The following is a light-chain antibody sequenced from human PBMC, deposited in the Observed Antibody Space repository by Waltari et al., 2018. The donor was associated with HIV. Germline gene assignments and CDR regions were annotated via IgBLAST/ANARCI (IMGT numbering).Light chain of an antibody. CDR2: NKS. CDR3: QSYDTSLSVNYV. J-gene: IGLJ1*01. Sequence: QSVLTQPPSVSGALGQRVTISCTGSRTNIGAGHDVHWYQQLPGTAPKLLIYNKSIRPSGVPDRFSASKSGTAASLAITGLRPEDEADYYCQSYDTSLSVNYVFGTGTKVTVL. V-gene: IGLV1-40*01. CDR1: RTNIGAGHD.